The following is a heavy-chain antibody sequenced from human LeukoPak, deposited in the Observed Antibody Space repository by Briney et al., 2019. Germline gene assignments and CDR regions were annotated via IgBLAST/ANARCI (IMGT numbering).Heavy chain of an antibody. D-gene: IGHD5-12*01. J-gene: IGHJ5*02. V-gene: IGHV1-18*01. CDR3: ASSLRFRSFDP. CDR2: MSAYNGNT. Sequence: GASVKVSCKASGYTFTSYGISWVRQAPGQGLEWMGWMSAYNGNTNYAQKLQGRVTMTTDTSTSTAYMELRSLRSDDTAVYYCASSLRFRSFDPWGQGTLVTVSS. CDR1: GYTFTSYG.